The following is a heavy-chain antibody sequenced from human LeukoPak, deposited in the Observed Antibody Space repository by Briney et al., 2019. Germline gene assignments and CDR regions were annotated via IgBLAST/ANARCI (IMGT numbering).Heavy chain of an antibody. D-gene: IGHD2-2*01. CDR2: ISGSGGST. CDR1: GFTFSTYA. Sequence: GSLRLSCVASGFTFSTYAMSWVRQAPGKGLEWVSAISGSGGSTYYADSVKGRFTISRDNSKNTLYLQMNSLRAEDTAVYYCAKDSVGYCSSTSCPIDYWGQGTLVTVSS. CDR3: AKDSVGYCSSTSCPIDY. V-gene: IGHV3-23*01. J-gene: IGHJ4*02.